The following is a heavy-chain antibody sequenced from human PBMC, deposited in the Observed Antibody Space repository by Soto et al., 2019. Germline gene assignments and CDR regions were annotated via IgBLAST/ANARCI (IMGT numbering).Heavy chain of an antibody. CDR3: ARTQYGYCSGGSCYDY. J-gene: IGHJ4*02. CDR2: IDWDDDK. V-gene: IGHV2-70*04. CDR1: GFSLSTSGMR. D-gene: IGHD2-15*01. Sequence: SGPTLVNPTQTLTLTCTFSGFSLSTSGMRVSWIRQPPGKALEWLARIDWDDDKFYSTSLKTRLTISKYTSKNQVVLIMTNMDPVDTATYYCARTQYGYCSGGSCYDYWGQGTLVTVSS.